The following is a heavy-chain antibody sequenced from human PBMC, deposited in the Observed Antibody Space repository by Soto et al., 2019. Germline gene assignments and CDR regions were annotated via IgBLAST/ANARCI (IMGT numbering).Heavy chain of an antibody. J-gene: IGHJ6*03. CDR2: IYYSGST. CDR3: ARGKYSSSSVHYYYYIDV. D-gene: IGHD6-6*01. Sequence: PSETLSLTCTVSGGSISSYYWSWIRQPPGKGLEWIGYIYYSGSTNYNPSLKSRVTISVDTSKNQFSLKLSSVTAADTAVYYCARGKYSSSSVHYYYYIDVWGKGTTVTVSS. CDR1: GGSISSYY. V-gene: IGHV4-59*01.